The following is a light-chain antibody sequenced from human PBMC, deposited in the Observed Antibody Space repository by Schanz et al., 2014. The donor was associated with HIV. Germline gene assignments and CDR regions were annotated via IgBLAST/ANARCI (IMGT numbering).Light chain of an antibody. V-gene: IGLV2-14*03. CDR3: SSFTANDTVV. Sequence: QSALTQPASVSGSPGQSITFSCAGTSSDIGSYNYVSWYQHHLNKAPKLMIFNVNNRPSGVSSRFSGSKSGSTASLTISGLQAEDEADYYCSSFTANDTVVFGGGTKLTVL. CDR2: NVN. J-gene: IGLJ2*01. CDR1: SSDIGSYNY.